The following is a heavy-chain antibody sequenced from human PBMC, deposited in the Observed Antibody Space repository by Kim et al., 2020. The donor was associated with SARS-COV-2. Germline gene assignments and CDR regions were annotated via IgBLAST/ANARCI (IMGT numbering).Heavy chain of an antibody. V-gene: IGHV3-7*01. CDR3: AGGRNFAF. Sequence: GGSLRLSCAASGLTFNNYWMTWARQAPGKGLEWVANIKQDGGEKYYVDSVKGRFTISRDNAKNSLYLQMNSLRVDDTAVYYCAGGRNFAFWGQGTMVTVSS. J-gene: IGHJ3*01. CDR2: IKQDGGEK. CDR1: GLTFNNYW.